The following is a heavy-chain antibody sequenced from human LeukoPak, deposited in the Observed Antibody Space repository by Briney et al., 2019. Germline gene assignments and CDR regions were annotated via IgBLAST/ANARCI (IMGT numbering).Heavy chain of an antibody. D-gene: IGHD1-26*01. Sequence: GASVKVSCKASGYTFTSYGISWVRQAPGQGLEWMGWISAYNGNTNYAQKLQGRVTMTTDTSTSTAYMELRSLRSDDTAVYYCATTVGATTSKPYYFDYWGQGTLVTVSS. CDR2: ISAYNGNT. J-gene: IGHJ4*02. CDR3: ATTVGATTSKPYYFDY. CDR1: GYTFTSYG. V-gene: IGHV1-18*01.